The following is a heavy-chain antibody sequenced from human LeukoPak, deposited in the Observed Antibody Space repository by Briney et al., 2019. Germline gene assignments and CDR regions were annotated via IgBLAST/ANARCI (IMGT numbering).Heavy chain of an antibody. CDR3: ARVFGSIETYYFAN. Sequence: HPGGSLRLSCAASGFTFSNYAMSWVRQAPGKGLEWVAIINQDGDEKSYVDSVKGRFTVSRDNAKNLLWLHMIRLRAEDMAVYYCARVFGSIETYYFANWGQGALVTVSS. J-gene: IGHJ4*02. CDR2: INQDGDEK. V-gene: IGHV3-7*01. D-gene: IGHD3-16*01. CDR1: GFTFSNYA.